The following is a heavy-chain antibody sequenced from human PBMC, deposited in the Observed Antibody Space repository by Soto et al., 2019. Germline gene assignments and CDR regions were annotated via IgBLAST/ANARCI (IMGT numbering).Heavy chain of an antibody. V-gene: IGHV4-28*01. J-gene: IGHJ4*02. CDR2: IYYSGTT. Sequence: QVQLQESGPGLVKPSDTLSLTCAVSGYSISSSNWWGWIRQPPGKGLEWIGYIYYSGTTYYNPSLQSRVTMSVDTSKNQFSLKLTSVTAVDTAVSYCASREIQGPIDYWGQGTLVTVSS. D-gene: IGHD1-26*01. CDR3: ASREIQGPIDY. CDR1: GYSISSSNW.